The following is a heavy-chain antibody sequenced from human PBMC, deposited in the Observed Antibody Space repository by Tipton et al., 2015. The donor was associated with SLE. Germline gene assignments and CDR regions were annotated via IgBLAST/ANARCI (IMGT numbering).Heavy chain of an antibody. J-gene: IGHJ6*02. CDR3: AKGESGLFNHGLDV. CDR2: ITGSGSNT. V-gene: IGHV3-23*01. Sequence: GSLRLSCAASGFTFSSYVISWVRQAPGKGLEWVSSITGSGSNTHYADSVKGLFTISRDNSKNILYLQMNSLRVEDTAVYYCAKGESGLFNHGLDVWGQGTTVTVSS. CDR1: GFTFSSYV. D-gene: IGHD2-15*01.